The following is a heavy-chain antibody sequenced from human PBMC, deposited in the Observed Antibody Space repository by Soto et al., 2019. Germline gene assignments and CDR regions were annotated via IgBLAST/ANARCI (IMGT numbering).Heavy chain of an antibody. CDR1: VDSISSRGYY. J-gene: IGHJ4*02. Sequence: SEPLSPTCTVTVDSISSRGYYGGWVRQHPGKGLEWIGSIYYSGSTYNNPSLRSRVSMSIDTSKDQFSLKLKSVTAADTALYFCGIQRSSVVTQAYFDVWGPGSLVTVSS. V-gene: IGHV4-39*01. CDR2: IYYSGST. CDR3: GIQRSSVVTQAYFDV. D-gene: IGHD2-21*02.